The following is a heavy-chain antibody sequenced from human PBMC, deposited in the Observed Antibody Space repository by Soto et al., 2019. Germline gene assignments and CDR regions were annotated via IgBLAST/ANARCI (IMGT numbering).Heavy chain of an antibody. D-gene: IGHD3-10*01. Sequence: GPLRHSCGAAGFTFSINAMSWVRQAPGKGLEWVSAIRGSAGSTYYADSVKGRFTISRDNSKNMLYLQMNSLRAEDTALYYCAKSLRGVMIDFDYWGQGTLVTVSS. CDR1: GFTFSINA. CDR3: AKSLRGVMIDFDY. CDR2: IRGSAGST. J-gene: IGHJ4*02. V-gene: IGHV3-23*01.